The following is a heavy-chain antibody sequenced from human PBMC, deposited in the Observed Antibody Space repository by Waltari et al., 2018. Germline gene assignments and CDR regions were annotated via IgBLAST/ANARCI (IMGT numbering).Heavy chain of an antibody. CDR2: IKSKIDGGST. D-gene: IGHD3-3*01. J-gene: IGHJ4*02. CDR1: GLTFSKIW. CDR3: AGGPGTYWSGLLDY. Sequence: EVQLVESGGTLVKPGGSLRLSCEVSGLTFSKIWLSWVRQAPGEGREWVGRIKSKIDGGSTDYAAPVSGRFSISRDDSKNMLFLEMNSLKTEDTAVYYCAGGPGTYWSGLLDYWGQGAQVTVSS. V-gene: IGHV3-15*02.